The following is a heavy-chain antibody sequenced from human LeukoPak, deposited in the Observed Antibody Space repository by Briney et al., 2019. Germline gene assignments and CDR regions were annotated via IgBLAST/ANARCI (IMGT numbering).Heavy chain of an antibody. D-gene: IGHD4-11*01. CDR2: INTNTGNP. CDR1: GYTFTSYA. J-gene: IGHJ6*02. Sequence: GASVKVSCKASGYTFTSYAMNWVRQAPGQGLEWMGWINTNTGNPTYAQGFTGRFVFSLDTSVSTAYLQISSLKAEDTAVYYCARALNSNYWDLYYYYYGMDVWGQGTTVTVSS. V-gene: IGHV7-4-1*02. CDR3: ARALNSNYWDLYYYYYGMDV.